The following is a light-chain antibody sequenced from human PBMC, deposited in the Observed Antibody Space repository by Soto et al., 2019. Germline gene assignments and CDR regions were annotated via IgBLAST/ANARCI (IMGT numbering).Light chain of an antibody. J-gene: IGLJ1*01. CDR3: SSYPSSSPSPV. CDR1: SSDVGGYNY. Sequence: QSVLTQPASVSGSPGQSITISCTGTSSDVGGYNYVSWYQQHPGKAPKLMIYDVSNRPSGVSNRFSGSKSGNTASLTISGLQAEDEADYYCSSYPSSSPSPVFGPGPKVTV. CDR2: DVS. V-gene: IGLV2-14*01.